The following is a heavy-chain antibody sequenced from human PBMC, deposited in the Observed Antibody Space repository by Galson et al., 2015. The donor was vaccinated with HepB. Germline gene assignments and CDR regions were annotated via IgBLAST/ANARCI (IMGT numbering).Heavy chain of an antibody. CDR2: ISYDGSNK. CDR1: GFTFSSYA. Sequence: SLRLSCAASGFTFSSYAMHWVRQAPGKGLEWVAVISYDGSNKYYADSVKGRFTISRDNSKNTLYLQMNSLRAEDTAVYYCAREWWEPRLDAFDIWGQGTMVTVSS. J-gene: IGHJ3*02. D-gene: IGHD1-26*01. V-gene: IGHV3-30-3*01. CDR3: AREWWEPRLDAFDI.